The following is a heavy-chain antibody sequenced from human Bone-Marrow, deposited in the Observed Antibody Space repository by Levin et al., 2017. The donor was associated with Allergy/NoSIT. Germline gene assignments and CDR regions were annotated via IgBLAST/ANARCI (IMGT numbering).Heavy chain of an antibody. CDR2: IYSGGNT. CDR1: GFTVSSSY. D-gene: IGHD6-19*01. J-gene: IGHJ4*02. CDR3: AREAAGSGWRFIDY. Sequence: GGSLRLSCAASGFTVSSSYLSWVRQAPGKGLEWLSIIYSGGNTYYADSVKGRFTISRDNIKNTLYLQMNSLRAEDTAIYYCAREAAGSGWRFIDYWGQGTLVTVSS. V-gene: IGHV3-53*01.